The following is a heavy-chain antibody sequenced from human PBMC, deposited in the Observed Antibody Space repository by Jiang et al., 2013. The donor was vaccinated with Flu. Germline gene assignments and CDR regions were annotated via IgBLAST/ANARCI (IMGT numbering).Heavy chain of an antibody. D-gene: IGHD3-22*01. CDR2: TYFRSNWYS. V-gene: IGHV6-1*01. CDR3: ARDDSRGYSGAFDI. Sequence: GLEWLGRTYFRSNWYSDYAESLKSRITINPDTSKNQFSLQLNSVTPEDTAVYFCARDDSRGYSGAFDIWGQGTMVIVSS. J-gene: IGHJ3*02.